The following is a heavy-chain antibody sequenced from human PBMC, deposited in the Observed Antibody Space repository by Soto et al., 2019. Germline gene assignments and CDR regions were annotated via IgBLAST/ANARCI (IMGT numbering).Heavy chain of an antibody. V-gene: IGHV4-34*01. D-gene: IGHD6-13*01. CDR3: ARRVSSSWYGDFDY. Sequence: SETLSLTCAVYGGSFSGYYWSWIRQPPGKGLEWIGEINHSGSTNYNPSFKSRVTISVDTSKNQFSLKLSSVTAADTAVYYCARRVSSSWYGDFDYWGQGTLVTVS. J-gene: IGHJ4*02. CDR2: INHSGST. CDR1: GGSFSGYY.